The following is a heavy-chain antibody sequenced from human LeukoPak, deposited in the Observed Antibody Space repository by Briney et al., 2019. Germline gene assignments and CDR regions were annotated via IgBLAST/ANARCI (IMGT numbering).Heavy chain of an antibody. CDR1: GGSFSGYY. CDR2: INHSGST. D-gene: IGHD2-15*01. CDR3: AVGYCSGGSCPQRFDY. J-gene: IGHJ4*02. Sequence: SETLFLTCAVYGGSFSGYYWSWIRQPPGKGLEWIGEINHSGSTNYNPSLKSRVTISVDTSKSQFSLKLSSVAAADTAVYYCAVGYCSGGSCPQRFDYWGQGTLVTVSS. V-gene: IGHV4-34*01.